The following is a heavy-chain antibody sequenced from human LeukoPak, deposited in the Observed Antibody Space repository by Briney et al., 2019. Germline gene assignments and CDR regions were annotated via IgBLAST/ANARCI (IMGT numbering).Heavy chain of an antibody. D-gene: IGHD4-17*01. V-gene: IGHV4-34*01. CDR1: GGSFSGYY. CDR2: INDSGST. J-gene: IGHJ4*02. Sequence: PSETLSLTCAVYGGSFSGYYWSWIRQPPGKGLAWIGEINDSGSTNYNPSLNSRVTISKDTSKNQFSLKLSSVAAADTAVYYCARGLRRVTTTPFDYWGQGTLVTVSS. CDR3: ARGLRRVTTTPFDY.